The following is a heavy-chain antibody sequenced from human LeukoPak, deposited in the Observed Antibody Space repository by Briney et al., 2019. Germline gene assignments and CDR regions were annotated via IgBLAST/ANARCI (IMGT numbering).Heavy chain of an antibody. Sequence: GGSLRLSCAASRFTFSSYDMHWVRQAPGKGLEWVADISHDGSNKYYADSVKGRFTISRDNSKNTLYLQMNSLRAEDTAVYYCAKGGASSSWYDAFDIWGQGTMVTVSS. D-gene: IGHD6-13*01. CDR1: RFTFSSYD. V-gene: IGHV3-30*18. CDR3: AKGGASSSWYDAFDI. J-gene: IGHJ3*02. CDR2: ISHDGSNK.